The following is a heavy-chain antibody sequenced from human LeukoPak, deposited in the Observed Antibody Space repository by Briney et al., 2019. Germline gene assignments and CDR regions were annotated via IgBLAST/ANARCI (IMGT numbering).Heavy chain of an antibody. CDR2: ISDSSGYT. CDR1: GFTFSDYY. Sequence: GGSLRLSCAASGFTFSDYYMSWIRQAPGKGLEWVSYISDSSGYTKDADSVKGRFTISRDNAKKSLYLQMNSLRAEDTAVYYCARDGSRGYGYLDYWGQGTLVTVSS. V-gene: IGHV3-11*06. J-gene: IGHJ4*02. D-gene: IGHD5-12*01. CDR3: ARDGSRGYGYLDY.